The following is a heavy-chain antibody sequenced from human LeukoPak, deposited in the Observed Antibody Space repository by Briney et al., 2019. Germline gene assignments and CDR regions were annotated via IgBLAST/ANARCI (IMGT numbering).Heavy chain of an antibody. CDR1: GGSISSYY. Sequence: SETLSLTCPFTGGSISSYYVSEIRQPPGKGLEWIGYISYTGSTDYNPSLKSRVTISVDMSKNQFSLKVSSVTAADTAVYYCARGSVYFDYGGQGTLVTVSS. J-gene: IGHJ4*02. CDR2: ISYTGST. CDR3: ARGSVYFDY. V-gene: IGHV4-59*01.